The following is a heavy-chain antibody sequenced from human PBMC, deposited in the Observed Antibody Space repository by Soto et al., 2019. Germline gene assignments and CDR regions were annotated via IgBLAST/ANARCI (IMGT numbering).Heavy chain of an antibody. D-gene: IGHD2-8*01. CDR1: GGTFSSYA. Sequence: ASVKVSCKASGGTFSSYAISWVRQAPGQGLEWMGGIIPIFGTANYAQKFQGRVTITADESTSTAYMELSSLRSEDTAVYYCASSLSMGRANYYYGMDVWGQGTTVTVSS. J-gene: IGHJ6*02. CDR3: ASSLSMGRANYYYGMDV. V-gene: IGHV1-69*13. CDR2: IIPIFGTA.